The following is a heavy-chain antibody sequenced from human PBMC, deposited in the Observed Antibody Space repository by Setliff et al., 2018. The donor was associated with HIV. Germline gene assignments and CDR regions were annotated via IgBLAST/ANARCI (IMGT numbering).Heavy chain of an antibody. CDR2: IYYNVNN. Sequence: PSETLSLTCTVSGGSISSGAYHWSWIRQHPGKGLEWIGFIYYNVNNNYNPSLKSRVSISVDTSKNQFSLRLSSVTAADTAVYYCTRGGSMTTLTTWGQGTLVTVSS. CDR3: TRGGSMTTLTT. CDR1: GGSISSGAYH. V-gene: IGHV4-61*08. D-gene: IGHD4-4*01. J-gene: IGHJ4*02.